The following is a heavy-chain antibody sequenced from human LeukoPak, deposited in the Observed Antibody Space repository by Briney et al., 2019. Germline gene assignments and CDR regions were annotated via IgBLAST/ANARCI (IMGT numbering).Heavy chain of an antibody. Sequence: PSETLSLTCTVSGGSISSYYWSWIRQPPRKGLEWIGYIYTSGSTNYNPSLKSRVTISVDTSKNQISLKLSSVTAADTAVYYCARRPVGGTSPFDYWGQGTLVTVSS. J-gene: IGHJ4*02. CDR3: ARRPVGGTSPFDY. CDR1: GGSISSYY. D-gene: IGHD4-23*01. CDR2: IYTSGST. V-gene: IGHV4-4*09.